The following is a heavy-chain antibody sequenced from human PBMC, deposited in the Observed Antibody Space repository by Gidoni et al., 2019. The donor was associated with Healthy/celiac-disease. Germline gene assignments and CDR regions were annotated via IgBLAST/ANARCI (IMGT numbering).Heavy chain of an antibody. CDR1: GFTVSSNY. CDR2: IYSGGST. Sequence: EVQLVESGGGLIQPGGSLRLSCAASGFTVSSNYMSWVRQAPGKGLEWVSVIYSGGSTYYADSVKGRFTISRDNSKNTLYLQMNSLRAEDTAVYYCARVAVAGSDKGDAFDIWGQGTMVTVSS. D-gene: IGHD6-19*01. CDR3: ARVAVAGSDKGDAFDI. V-gene: IGHV3-53*01. J-gene: IGHJ3*02.